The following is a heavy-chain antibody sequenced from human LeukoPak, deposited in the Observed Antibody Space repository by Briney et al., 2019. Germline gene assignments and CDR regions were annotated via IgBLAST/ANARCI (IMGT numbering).Heavy chain of an antibody. J-gene: IGHJ4*02. V-gene: IGHV3-74*01. CDR2: IDYDGTTT. Sequence: PGGSLRLSCAASGFTFRSFWLPWFRKAPGKGLVWVSRIDYDGTTTAYADCVKGRFTISRDNAKNTLFLQLNSLRVEDTAVYFCVRSRWGDFVHWGQGNLVTVSS. D-gene: IGHD3-16*01. CDR1: GFTFRSFW. CDR3: VRSRWGDFVH.